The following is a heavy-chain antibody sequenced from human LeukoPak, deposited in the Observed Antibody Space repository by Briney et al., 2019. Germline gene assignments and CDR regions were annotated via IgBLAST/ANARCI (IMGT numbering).Heavy chain of an antibody. Sequence: GASVKVSCKVSGYTLTELSMHWVRQAPGKGLEWMGGFDPEDGETIYAQKFQGRVTMTEDTSTDTAYMELSSLRSEDTAVYYCASIRRYCSSTSCYKYFQHWGQGTLVTVSS. J-gene: IGHJ1*01. V-gene: IGHV1-24*01. CDR3: ASIRRYCSSTSCYKYFQH. CDR1: GYTLTELS. CDR2: FDPEDGET. D-gene: IGHD2-2*02.